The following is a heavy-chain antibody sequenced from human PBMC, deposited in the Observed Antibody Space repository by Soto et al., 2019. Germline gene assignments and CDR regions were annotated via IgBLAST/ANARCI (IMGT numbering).Heavy chain of an antibody. D-gene: IGHD2-15*01. J-gene: IGHJ3*02. CDR1: GYSFTSYW. Sequence: GESLKISCKGSGYSFTSYWIGWVRQMPGKGLEWMGIIYPGDSDTRYSPSFQGQVTISADKSISTAYLQWSSLKVSDTAMYYCARQYCSGGSCYSGRHAFDIWGQGTMVTVSS. CDR3: ARQYCSGGSCYSGRHAFDI. CDR2: IYPGDSDT. V-gene: IGHV5-51*01.